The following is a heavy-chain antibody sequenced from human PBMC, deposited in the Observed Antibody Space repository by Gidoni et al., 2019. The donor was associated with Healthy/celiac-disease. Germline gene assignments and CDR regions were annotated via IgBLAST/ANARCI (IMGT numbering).Heavy chain of an antibody. CDR2: IWYDGSNK. CDR1: GFTFSSYG. D-gene: IGHD5-18*01. V-gene: IGHV3-33*01. Sequence: QVQLVESGGGVVQPGRSLRLSCAASGFTFSSYGMHWVRQAPGKGLEWVAVIWYDGSNKYYADSVKGRFTISRDNSKNTLYLQMNSLRAEDTAVYYCARGAIWIQLHDYWGQGTLVTVSS. CDR3: ARGAIWIQLHDY. J-gene: IGHJ4*02.